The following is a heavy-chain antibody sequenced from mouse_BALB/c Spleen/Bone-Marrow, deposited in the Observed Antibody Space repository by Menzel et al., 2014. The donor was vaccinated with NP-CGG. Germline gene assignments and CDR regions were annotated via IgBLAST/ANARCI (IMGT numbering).Heavy chain of an antibody. CDR2: ISDGGGRA. CDR1: GFTFSSYT. J-gene: IGHJ2*01. CDR3: ARQLDSSGYVLDY. D-gene: IGHD3-2*01. V-gene: IGHV5-12-2*01. Sequence: EVKVEESGGGLVQPGGSLKLSCAASGFTFSSYTMSWIRQTPEKRLEWVAYISDGGGRACYPDTVKGRFTISRDNAKNTLYLQMSSLKSEDTAMYYCARQLDSSGYVLDYWGQGTTLTVSS.